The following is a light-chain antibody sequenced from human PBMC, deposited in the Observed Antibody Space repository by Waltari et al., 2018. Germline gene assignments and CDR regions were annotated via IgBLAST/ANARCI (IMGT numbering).Light chain of an antibody. CDR1: QSVLSSTNSNNS. J-gene: IGKJ2*02. Sequence: DIVLTQSPDSLALSLGERATLRCRSSQSVLSSTNSNNSLAWYQPRPGQPPKLVFYWASTRVSGVPDRFDGSGSGTDFTLTISSLQAEDLAVYYCQQYYTTPCTFGQGTRLEIK. V-gene: IGKV4-1*01. CDR3: QQYYTTPCT. CDR2: WAS.